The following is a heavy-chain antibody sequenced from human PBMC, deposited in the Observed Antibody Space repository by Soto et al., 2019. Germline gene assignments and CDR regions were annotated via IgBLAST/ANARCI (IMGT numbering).Heavy chain of an antibody. V-gene: IGHV3-20*04. J-gene: IGHJ6*03. D-gene: IGHD3-16*01. Sequence: EVQLEESGGGVVRPGGSLRLSCVASGFTFDDHGMTWVRQVPGKGLEWVSSINGEGDITGYGDSVKGRFTISRDNAQNSLYLQMNSPRVEDTALYYCAGDAYVPEGYYYMDVWGEGTTVSVSS. CDR3: AGDAYVPEGYYYMDV. CDR2: INGEGDIT. CDR1: GFTFDDHG.